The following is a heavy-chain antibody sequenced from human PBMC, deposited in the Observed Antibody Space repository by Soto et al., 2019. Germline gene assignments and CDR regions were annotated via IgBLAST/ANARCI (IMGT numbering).Heavy chain of an antibody. CDR3: ARWTVSANIWFDP. Sequence: EVQLVESGGGLVLPGGSLRLSCAASGFTFSSYWMTWVRQAPGKGLEWVANIRQDGGQIDYVDSVKGRFTISRDNAKNSLYLQMNSLRAEDTAVYYCARWTVSANIWFDPWGQGTLVTVSS. CDR2: IRQDGGQI. CDR1: GFTFSSYW. D-gene: IGHD2-8*01. J-gene: IGHJ5*02. V-gene: IGHV3-7*05.